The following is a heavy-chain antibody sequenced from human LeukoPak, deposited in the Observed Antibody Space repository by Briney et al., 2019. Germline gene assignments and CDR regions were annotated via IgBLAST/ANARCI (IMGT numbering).Heavy chain of an antibody. CDR2: IDPSDSHT. D-gene: IGHD3-16*01. Sequence: GESLKISCKGSGYSFTSYWIGWVRQMPGKGLEWMGRIDPSDSHTEYSPSFQGHVTISADKSVSTAYLQWSSLKASDSVMYYCVTHGGVRGMDVWGQGTTVSVSS. J-gene: IGHJ6*02. CDR1: GYSFTSYW. CDR3: VTHGGVRGMDV. V-gene: IGHV5-10-1*01.